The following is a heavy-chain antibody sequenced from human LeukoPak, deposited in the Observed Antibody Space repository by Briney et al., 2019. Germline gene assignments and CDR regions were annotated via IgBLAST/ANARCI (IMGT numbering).Heavy chain of an antibody. CDR3: ARDRVPGTTGWFDP. D-gene: IGHD1-1*01. V-gene: IGHV3-23*01. Sequence: PGGSLRLSCTASGFTFSSYAMSWVRQAPGKGLEWVSSFSGSGGGTYYADSVKGRFTISRDNSMSTLYLQMNSLRAEDTAVYYCARDRVPGTTGWFDPWGQGTLVTVSS. J-gene: IGHJ5*02. CDR2: FSGSGGGT. CDR1: GFTFSSYA.